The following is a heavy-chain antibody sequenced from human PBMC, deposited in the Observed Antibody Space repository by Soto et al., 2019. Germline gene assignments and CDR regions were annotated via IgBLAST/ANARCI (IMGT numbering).Heavy chain of an antibody. CDR2: ISYDGSNK. Sequence: GGSLRLSCAASGFTFSSYGMHWVRQAPGKGLEWVAVISYDGSNKYYADSVKGRFTISRDNSKNTLYLQMNSLRAEDTAVYYCAKDRWELPRSNWFDPWGQGTLVTVSS. D-gene: IGHD1-26*01. CDR1: GFTFSSYG. J-gene: IGHJ5*02. V-gene: IGHV3-30*18. CDR3: AKDRWELPRSNWFDP.